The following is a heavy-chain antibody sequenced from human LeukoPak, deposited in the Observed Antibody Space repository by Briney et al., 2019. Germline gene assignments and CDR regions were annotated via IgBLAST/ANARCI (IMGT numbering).Heavy chain of an antibody. CDR2: ISSSGSTI. CDR1: GLTFSSYE. CDR3: ARVVTIFGVVIGLDP. V-gene: IGHV3-48*03. Sequence: GESLRLSCAVSGLTFSSYEMNWVRQAPGKGLGWVSYISSSGSTIYYADSVKGRFTISRDNAKNSLYLQMNSLRAEDTAVYYCARVVTIFGVVIGLDPWGQGTLVTVSS. J-gene: IGHJ5*02. D-gene: IGHD3-3*01.